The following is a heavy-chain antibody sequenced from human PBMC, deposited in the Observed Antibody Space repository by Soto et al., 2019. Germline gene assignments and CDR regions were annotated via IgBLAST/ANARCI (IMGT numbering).Heavy chain of an antibody. D-gene: IGHD5-18*01. CDR3: ARHGIQLWLLHCYYYMDV. V-gene: IGHV3-66*04. Sequence: GGSLRLSCAASGFTVSSNYMSWVRQAPGKGLEWVSVIYSGGSTYYADSVKGRFTISRDNSKNTLYLQMNSLRAEDTAVYYCARHGIQLWLLHCYYYMDVWGKGTTVTVSS. J-gene: IGHJ6*03. CDR2: IYSGGST. CDR1: GFTVSSNY.